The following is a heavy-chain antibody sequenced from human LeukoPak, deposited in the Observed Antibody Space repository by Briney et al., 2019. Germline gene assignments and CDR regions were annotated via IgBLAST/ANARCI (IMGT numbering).Heavy chain of an antibody. CDR2: INWNGGST. V-gene: IGHV3-20*04. CDR1: GFTFSSYA. Sequence: GGSLRLSCAASGFTFSSYAMSWVRQAPGKGLEWVSGINWNGGSTGYADSVKGRFTISRDNAKNTLYLQMNSLRAEDTAVYYCAKDKDFWSGSEGDYWGQGTLVTVSS. J-gene: IGHJ4*02. D-gene: IGHD3-3*01. CDR3: AKDKDFWSGSEGDY.